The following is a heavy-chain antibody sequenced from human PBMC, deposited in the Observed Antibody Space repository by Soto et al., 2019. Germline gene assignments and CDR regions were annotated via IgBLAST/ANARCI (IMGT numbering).Heavy chain of an antibody. CDR1: GDSVSSNSAA. J-gene: IGHJ4*02. CDR3: AREIAAAGTFLDY. V-gene: IGHV6-1*01. Sequence: SETLSLTCAISGDSVSSNSAAWNWIRQSPSRGLEWLGRTYYRAKWYNDYAVSVTSRIIINPDTSKNQFSLQLNSVTPEDTAVYYCAREIAAAGTFLDYWGQGTLVTVSS. CDR2: TYYRAKWYN. D-gene: IGHD6-13*01.